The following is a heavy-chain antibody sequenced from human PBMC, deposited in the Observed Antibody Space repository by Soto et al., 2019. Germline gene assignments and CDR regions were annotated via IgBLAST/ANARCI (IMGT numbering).Heavy chain of an antibody. CDR1: GFTFSGYG. CDR3: ASDGVGETDFWGYLDY. CDR2: IRYDGSNI. Sequence: QVQLVESGGGVVQPGRSLRLSCVASGFTFSGYGMHWVRQAPGKGLEWVAIIRYDGSNIYYADSVRGRFAISRDNSKNTLFRQMDSLGAEDTAVYYCASDGVGETDFWGYLDYWGQGGLVTVSS. J-gene: IGHJ4*02. V-gene: IGHV3-33*01. D-gene: IGHD2-21*01.